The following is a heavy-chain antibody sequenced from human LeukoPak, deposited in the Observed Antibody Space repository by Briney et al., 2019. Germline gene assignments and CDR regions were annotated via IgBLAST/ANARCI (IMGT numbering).Heavy chain of an antibody. V-gene: IGHV4-59*12. J-gene: IGHJ6*03. CDR1: GGSMSFYY. CDR2: IYYDGST. CDR3: ARDGSGSPSGGYYYYYYMDV. Sequence: SETLSLTCTVSGGSMSFYYWSWIRQSPGKGLEWIGYIYYDGSTSYSPSLKSRVTISVDTSKNQFSLRLSSVTAADTAVYYCARDGSGSPSGGYYYYYYMDVWGKGTTVTVSS. D-gene: IGHD1-26*01.